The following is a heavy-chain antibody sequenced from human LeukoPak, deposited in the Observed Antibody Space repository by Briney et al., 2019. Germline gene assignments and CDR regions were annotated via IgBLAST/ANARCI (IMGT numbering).Heavy chain of an antibody. Sequence: SGGSLRLSCAASGFIFSSYDMIWHRQAPGKGLEWVSTISGSGGSTYYADSVKGRFTISRDNSKNTVYLQMNSLRAEDAAVYYCSEVRSATKDVCHEDFDYWGQGTLVTVSS. V-gene: IGHV3-23*01. CDR1: GFIFSSYD. D-gene: IGHD2-15*01. CDR2: ISGSGGST. CDR3: SEVRSATKDVCHEDFDY. J-gene: IGHJ4*02.